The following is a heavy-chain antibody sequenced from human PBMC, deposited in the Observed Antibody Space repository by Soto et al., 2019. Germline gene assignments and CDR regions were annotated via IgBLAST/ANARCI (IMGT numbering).Heavy chain of an antibody. D-gene: IGHD6-13*01. J-gene: IGHJ4*02. V-gene: IGHV4-59*01. CDR2: IYYSGST. CDR1: GGSISSYY. Sequence: PSETLSLTCTVSGGSISSYYWSWIRQPPGKGLEWIGYIYYSGSTNYNPSLKSRVTISVDTSKNQFSLKLSSVTAADTAVYYCARENIAAAGITYFDYWGQGTLVTVSS. CDR3: ARENIAAAGITYFDY.